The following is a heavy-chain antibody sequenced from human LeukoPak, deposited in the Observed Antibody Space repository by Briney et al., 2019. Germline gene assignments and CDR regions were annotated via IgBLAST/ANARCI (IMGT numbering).Heavy chain of an antibody. D-gene: IGHD2-15*01. J-gene: IGHJ4*02. CDR2: ISSGGGTI. CDR3: ARTTPGYFDY. CDR1: GFTFSSYS. Sequence: GGSLRLSCADSGFTFSSYSMNWVRQAPGKGLEWISYISSGGGTIYYADSVKGRFTISRDNAKNTLYLQMNSLRAEDTAVYYCARTTPGYFDYWGQGTLVTVSS. V-gene: IGHV3-48*01.